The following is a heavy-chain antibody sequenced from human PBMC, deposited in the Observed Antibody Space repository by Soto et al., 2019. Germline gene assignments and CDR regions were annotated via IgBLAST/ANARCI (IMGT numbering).Heavy chain of an antibody. D-gene: IGHD2-15*01. V-gene: IGHV4-34*01. CDR1: GGSFSGYY. J-gene: IGHJ6*03. CDR2: INHSGST. Sequence: SETLSLTCAVYGGSFSGYYWSWIRQPPGKGLEWIGEINHSGSTNYNPSLKSRVTISVDTSKNQFSLKLSSVTAADTAVYYCARIDTHCSGGSCYLNSKYNYYYYYMDVWGKGTTVTVSS. CDR3: ARIDTHCSGGSCYLNSKYNYYYYYMDV.